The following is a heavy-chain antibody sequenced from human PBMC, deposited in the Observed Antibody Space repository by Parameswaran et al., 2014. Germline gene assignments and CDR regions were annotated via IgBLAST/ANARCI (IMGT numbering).Heavy chain of an antibody. CDR2: MNPNSGNT. V-gene: IGHV1-8*01. CDR3: ARAPPVRGGISVGYYFDY. J-gene: IGHJ4*02. D-gene: IGHD3-10*01. Sequence: WVRQAPGQGLEWMGWMNPNSGNTGYAQKFQGRVTMTRNTSISTAYMELSSLRSEDTAVYYCARAPPVRGGISVGYYFDYWGQGTLVTVSS.